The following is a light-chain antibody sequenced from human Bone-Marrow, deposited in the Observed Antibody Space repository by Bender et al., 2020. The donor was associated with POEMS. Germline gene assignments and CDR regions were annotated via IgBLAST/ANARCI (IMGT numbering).Light chain of an antibody. CDR3: VAWDASLNGWV. J-gene: IGLJ3*02. V-gene: IGLV1-44*01. Sequence: QSVLTQPPSVSGTPGQRVTISCSGSGSNIGGYPVNWYQQLPGTAPRLLIYTNNERPSAVPDRFSGSKSGTSASLAITGLQSDDEAIYFCVAWDASLNGWVFGGGTKLTVL. CDR2: TNN. CDR1: GSNIGGYP.